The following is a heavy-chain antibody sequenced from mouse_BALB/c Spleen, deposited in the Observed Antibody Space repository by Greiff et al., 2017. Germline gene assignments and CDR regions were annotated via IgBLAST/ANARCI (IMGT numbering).Heavy chain of an antibody. CDR3: ARQGSYPY. D-gene: IGHD1-1*02. CDR2: ISSGGSYT. CDR1: GFTFSSYA. J-gene: IGHJ3*01. V-gene: IGHV5-9-3*01. Sequence: EVMLVESGGGLVKPGGSLKLSCAASGFTFSSYAMSWVRQTPEKRLEWVATISSGGSYTYYPDSVKGRFTISRDNAKNTLYLQMSSLRSEDTAMYYCARQGSYPYWGQGTLVTVSA.